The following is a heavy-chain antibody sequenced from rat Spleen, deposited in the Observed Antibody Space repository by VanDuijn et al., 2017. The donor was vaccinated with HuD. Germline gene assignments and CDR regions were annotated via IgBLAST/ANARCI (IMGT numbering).Heavy chain of an antibody. J-gene: IGHJ2*01. Sequence: EVQLVESGGGLVQPGRSMKLSCAASGLTFSHYYMACVRQAPTKGREWVASITTGGGHTDYRDSVKGRFTISRDNAKSTLYLKMDSLRSEDTATYNCTSYSGDYWGQGVMVTVSS. D-gene: IGHD1-2*01. CDR1: GLTFSHYY. CDR2: ITTGGGHT. V-gene: IGHV5-25*01. CDR3: TSYSGDY.